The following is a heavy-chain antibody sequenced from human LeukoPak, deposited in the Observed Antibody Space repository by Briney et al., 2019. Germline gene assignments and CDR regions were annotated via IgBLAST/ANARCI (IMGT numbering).Heavy chain of an antibody. Sequence: PSETLSLTCTVSGGSISSYYWSWIRQPAGKGLEWIGRIYTSGSTNYNPSLKSRVTISVDTSKNQFSLKLSSVTAADTAVYYCAGGRSSGWYSNWGQGTLVTVSS. CDR2: IYTSGST. D-gene: IGHD6-19*01. CDR1: GGSISSYY. J-gene: IGHJ4*02. CDR3: AGGRSSGWYSN. V-gene: IGHV4-4*07.